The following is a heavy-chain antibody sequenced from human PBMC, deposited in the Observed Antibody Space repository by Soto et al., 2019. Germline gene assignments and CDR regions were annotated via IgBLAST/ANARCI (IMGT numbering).Heavy chain of an antibody. CDR3: ARDLVVVITTGYYYGMDV. CDR1: GYTFTSYG. Sequence: ASVKVSCKASGYTFTSYGISWARQAPGQGLEWMGWISAYNGNTNYAQKLQGRVTMTTDTSTSTAYMELRSLRSDDTAVYYCARDLVVVITTGYYYGMDVWGQGTTVTVSS. D-gene: IGHD3-22*01. CDR2: ISAYNGNT. V-gene: IGHV1-18*01. J-gene: IGHJ6*02.